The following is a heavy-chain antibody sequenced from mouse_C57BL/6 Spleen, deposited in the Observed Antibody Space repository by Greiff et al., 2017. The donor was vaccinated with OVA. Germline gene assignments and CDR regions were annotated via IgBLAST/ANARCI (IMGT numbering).Heavy chain of an antibody. J-gene: IGHJ4*01. V-gene: IGHV1-54*01. CDR2: INPGSGGT. CDR1: GYAFTNYL. Sequence: VQLVESGAELVRPGTSVKVSCKASGYAFTNYLIEWVKQRPGQGLEWIGVINPGSGGTNYNEKFKGKATLTADKSSSTAYMQLSSLTSEDSAVYFCARDYDGYYAMDYWGQGTSVTVSS. CDR3: ARDYDGYYAMDY. D-gene: IGHD2-4*01.